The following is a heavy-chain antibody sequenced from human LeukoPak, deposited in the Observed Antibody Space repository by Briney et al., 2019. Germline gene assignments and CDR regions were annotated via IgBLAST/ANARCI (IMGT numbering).Heavy chain of an antibody. CDR3: ARDRAIAAAGTRSPYYYSYGMDV. Sequence: PSETLSLTCTVSGGSISSYYWSWTRHPPGKGLEWIGYIYYSGSTNYNPSLKSRVTISVDTSKNQFSLKLSSVTAADTAVYYCARDRAIAAAGTRSPYYYSYGMDVWGKGTTVTVSS. CDR2: IYYSGST. D-gene: IGHD6-13*01. V-gene: IGHV4-59*01. CDR1: GGSISSYY. J-gene: IGHJ6*04.